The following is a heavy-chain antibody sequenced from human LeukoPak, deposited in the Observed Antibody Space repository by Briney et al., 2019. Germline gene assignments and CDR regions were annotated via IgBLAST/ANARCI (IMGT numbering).Heavy chain of an antibody. Sequence: SETLSLTCTVSGGSISSGSCYWSGIRQPAGKGLEWIGRIYTSGSTNYNPSLKSRVTISVDTSKNQFSLKLSSVTAADTAVYYCASSTAMVTFDYWGQGTLVTVSS. CDR2: IYTSGST. J-gene: IGHJ4*02. V-gene: IGHV4-61*02. CDR3: ASSTAMVTFDY. D-gene: IGHD5-18*01. CDR1: GGSISSGSCY.